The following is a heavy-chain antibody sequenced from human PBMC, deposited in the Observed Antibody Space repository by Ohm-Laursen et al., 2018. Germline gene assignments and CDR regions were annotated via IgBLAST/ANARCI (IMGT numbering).Heavy chain of an antibody. J-gene: IGHJ4*02. V-gene: IGHV3-48*03. D-gene: IGHD2-2*01. CDR2: ISSGSLSI. Sequence: SLRLSRAASGFTFSNFEMNWVRQAPGKGLEWVSYISSGSLSIYYADSVKGRFTISRDNAKNSLYLQMNGLRAEDTAVYYCARELGIPVTPIDYWGQGTLVTVSS. CDR1: GFTFSNFE. CDR3: ARELGIPVTPIDY.